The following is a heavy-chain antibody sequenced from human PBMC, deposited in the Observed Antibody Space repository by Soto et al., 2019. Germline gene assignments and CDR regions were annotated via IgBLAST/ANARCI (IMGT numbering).Heavy chain of an antibody. CDR3: ARDIDNSA. J-gene: IGHJ5*02. CDR1: GFTFSNYW. CDR2: IKSDGSST. V-gene: IGHV3-74*01. D-gene: IGHD6-19*01. Sequence: EVQLVESGGDLVQPGGSLRLSCAASGFTFSNYWMHWVRQAPGKGLVWVSRIKSDGSSTSYADSVKGRFTISRDNAKNMLYLQMNSVRDEDTAVYYCARDIDNSAWGKGTLVTVSS.